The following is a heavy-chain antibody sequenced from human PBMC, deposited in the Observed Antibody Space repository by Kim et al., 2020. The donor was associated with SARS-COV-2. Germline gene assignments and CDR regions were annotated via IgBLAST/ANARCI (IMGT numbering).Heavy chain of an antibody. J-gene: IGHJ4*02. CDR2: INPSVSGT. CDR3: ARSIRTTGLDIDY. V-gene: IGHV1-46*03. Sequence: ASVKVSCKASGYTFSSYYIHWVRQAPGQGLEWMGIINPSVSGTNYAQRFKGRVTMTRDTSTNTVYMELSSLRSDDTAVYYCARSIRTTGLDIDYWGQGTLVTVSS. CDR1: GYTFSSYY. D-gene: IGHD1-1*01.